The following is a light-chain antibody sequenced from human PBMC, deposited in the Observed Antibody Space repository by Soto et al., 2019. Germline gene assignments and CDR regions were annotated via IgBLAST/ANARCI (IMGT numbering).Light chain of an antibody. Sequence: ILLTQSPSTLSASVGDRVSITCRASQSISSWLAWYQQKPGKAPKLLIYDASSLESGVPSRFSGSGSGTEFTLTISSLQPDDFAIYYCQQYKSYRTFGQGTKVDIK. CDR1: QSISSW. CDR2: DAS. CDR3: QQYKSYRT. V-gene: IGKV1-5*01. J-gene: IGKJ1*01.